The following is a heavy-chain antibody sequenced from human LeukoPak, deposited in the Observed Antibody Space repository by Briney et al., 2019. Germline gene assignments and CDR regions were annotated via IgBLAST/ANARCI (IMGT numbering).Heavy chain of an antibody. V-gene: IGHV3-7*01. Sequence: PGGSLRLSCTASGFTFSSYWMSWVRQAPGKGLEWVANINQDGSEKYYVDSVKGRFTISRDNAKNSLYLQMNSLRAEDTAVYYCARGRRVPAAMGNWFDPWGQGTPVTVSS. CDR2: INQDGSEK. CDR3: ARGRRVPAAMGNWFDP. D-gene: IGHD2-2*01. CDR1: GFTFSSYW. J-gene: IGHJ5*02.